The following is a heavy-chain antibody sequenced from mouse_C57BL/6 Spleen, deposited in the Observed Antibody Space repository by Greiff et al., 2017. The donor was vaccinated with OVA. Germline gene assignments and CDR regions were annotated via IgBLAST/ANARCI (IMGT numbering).Heavy chain of an antibody. J-gene: IGHJ3*01. CDR2: INPSSGYT. CDR1: GYTFTSYW. Sequence: VQLQQSGAELAKPGASVKLSCKASGYTFTSYWMHWVKQRPGQGLEWIGYINPSSGYTKYNQKFKDKATLTADKSSSTAYMQPSSLTSEDSAVYYCAVGDDYGGGAAWFAYWGQGTLVTVSA. D-gene: IGHD2-4*01. CDR3: AVGDDYGGGAAWFAY. V-gene: IGHV1-7*01.